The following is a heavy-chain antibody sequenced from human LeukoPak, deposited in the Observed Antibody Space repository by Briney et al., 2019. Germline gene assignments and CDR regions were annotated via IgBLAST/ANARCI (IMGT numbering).Heavy chain of an antibody. CDR3: ARDLEVRDYYYYGMDV. Sequence: GGSLRLSCAASGFTFSSYAMSWVRQAPGKGLEWVSAISGSGGSTYYADSVKGRFTISRDNSKNTLYLQMNSLRAEDTAVYYCARDLEVRDYYYYGMDVWGQGTTVTVSS. CDR1: GFTFSSYA. J-gene: IGHJ6*02. V-gene: IGHV3-23*01. CDR2: ISGSGGST.